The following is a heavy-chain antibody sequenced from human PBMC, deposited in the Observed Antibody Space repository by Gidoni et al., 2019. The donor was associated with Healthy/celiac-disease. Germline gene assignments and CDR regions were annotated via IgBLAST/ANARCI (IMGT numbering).Heavy chain of an antibody. CDR2: INPNSGVT. CDR3: ARGGPIAVAGGADY. D-gene: IGHD6-19*01. Sequence: QVQLVQSGAEVKKPGASVKASCKASGYTLTGYYMHWVRQAPGQGLEWRGWINPNSGVTYYEQKFQGWFTMTRDTSISTAYMELSRLRSDDTAVYYCARGGPIAVAGGADYWGQGTLVTVSS. CDR1: GYTLTGYY. J-gene: IGHJ4*02. V-gene: IGHV1-2*04.